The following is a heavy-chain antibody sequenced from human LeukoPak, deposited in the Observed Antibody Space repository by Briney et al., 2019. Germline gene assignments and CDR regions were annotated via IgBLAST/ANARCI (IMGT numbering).Heavy chain of an antibody. Sequence: GGSLRLSCAASGFTFSSYEMNWVRQAPGKGLEWVSYISSSGSSIYYADSVKGRFTISRDNAKNSLYLQMNSLRAEDTAVYYCARLTTYMAFGGQGTLVTVSS. J-gene: IGHJ4*02. CDR2: ISSSGSSI. CDR3: ARLTTYMAF. D-gene: IGHD3-16*01. CDR1: GFTFSSYE. V-gene: IGHV3-48*03.